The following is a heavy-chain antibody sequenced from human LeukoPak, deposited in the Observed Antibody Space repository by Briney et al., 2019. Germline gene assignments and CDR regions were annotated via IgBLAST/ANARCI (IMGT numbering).Heavy chain of an antibody. CDR1: GYTFTSYG. V-gene: IGHV1-18*01. CDR2: ISAYNGNT. D-gene: IGHD6-13*01. Sequence: ASVKVSCKASGYTFTSYGISWVRQAPGQGLEWMGWISAYNGNTNYAQKLQGRVTMTTDTSTSTAYMELRSLRSDDTAVYYCARTTIAAAAPWDYYYYMDVWGKGTTVTVSS. CDR3: ARTTIAAAAPWDYYYYMDV. J-gene: IGHJ6*03.